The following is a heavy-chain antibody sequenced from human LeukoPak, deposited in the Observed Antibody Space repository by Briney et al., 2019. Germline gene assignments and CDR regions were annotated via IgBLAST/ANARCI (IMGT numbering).Heavy chain of an antibody. D-gene: IGHD5-24*01. J-gene: IGHJ5*02. CDR1: GFTFSSYA. V-gene: IGHV3-23*01. Sequence: GGSLRLSCAASGFTFSSYAMSWVRQAPGKGLEWVSAISASGGSTHYADSAKSRFTISRDNSKNTLFLQMNSLRAEDTAVYYCAKADGSWTYDPWGQGTLVTVSS. CDR2: ISASGGST. CDR3: AKADGSWTYDP.